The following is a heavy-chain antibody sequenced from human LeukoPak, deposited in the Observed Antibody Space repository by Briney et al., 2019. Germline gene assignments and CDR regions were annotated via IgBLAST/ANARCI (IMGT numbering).Heavy chain of an antibody. D-gene: IGHD2-2*01. CDR2: TYYNSNLYN. Sequence: SQTLSLTCAISGDSVSTNRAGWNWIRQSPSRGLEWLGRTYYNSNLYNDYAVSVQSRITINPDIFKNEFSLHLKSVTPDDTAVYYCARHALVAFDYWGQGTLVTVSS. CDR1: GDSVSTNRAG. CDR3: ARHALVAFDY. J-gene: IGHJ4*02. V-gene: IGHV6-1*01.